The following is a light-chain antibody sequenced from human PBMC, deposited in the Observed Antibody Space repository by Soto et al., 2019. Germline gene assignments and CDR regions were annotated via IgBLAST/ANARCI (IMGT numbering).Light chain of an antibody. V-gene: IGLV2-14*03. CDR2: GVG. J-gene: IGLJ1*01. CDR1: NSDVGAYNY. CDR3: ISYTSSDTYV. Sequence: QSALTQPASVSGSPGQSITISCTGTNSDVGAYNYVSWYQQHPDKAPNLMIYGVGERPSGVSTRFSGSKFGNTASLTISGLQAEDEADYYCISYTSSDTYVFGTGTKVTVL.